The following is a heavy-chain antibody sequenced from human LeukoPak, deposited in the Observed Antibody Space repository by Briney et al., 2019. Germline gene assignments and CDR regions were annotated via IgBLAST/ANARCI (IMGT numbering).Heavy chain of an antibody. CDR3: ARDRGRGYSYGMYYYYGMDV. CDR2: INPNSGGT. D-gene: IGHD5-18*01. J-gene: IGHJ6*02. V-gene: IGHV1-2*02. CDR1: GYTFTGYY. Sequence: ASVKVSCKASGYTFTGYYMHWVRQAPGQGLEWMGWINPNSGGTNYAQKFQGRVTMTRDTSISTAYMELSRLRSDDTAVYYCARDRGRGYSYGMYYYYGMDVWGQGTTVTVSS.